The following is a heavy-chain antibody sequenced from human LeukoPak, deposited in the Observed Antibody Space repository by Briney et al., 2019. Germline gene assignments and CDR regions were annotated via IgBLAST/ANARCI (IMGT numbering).Heavy chain of an antibody. CDR2: INHSGST. Sequence: SETLSLTCAVYGRSFSGYYWSWIRQPPGKGLEWIGEINHSGSTNYNPSLKSRVTISVDTSKNQFSLKLSSVTAADTAVYYCAVGDAGFDYWGQGTLVTVSS. V-gene: IGHV4-34*01. J-gene: IGHJ4*02. CDR1: GRSFSGYY. CDR3: AVGDAGFDY.